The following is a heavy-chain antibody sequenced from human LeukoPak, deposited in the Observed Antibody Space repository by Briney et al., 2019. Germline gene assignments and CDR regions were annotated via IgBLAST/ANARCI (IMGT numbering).Heavy chain of an antibody. CDR1: GFTFSRYW. Sequence: PGGSLRLSCAASGFTFSRYWMHCVRQAPGKGLVWVSRIYTDGTYTSYADSVKGRFTISRDNAKNTLYLQMNSLRADDTAVYYCARDAFGGDDFWGQGTLVTVSS. D-gene: IGHD3-10*01. V-gene: IGHV3-74*01. CDR2: IYTDGTYT. J-gene: IGHJ4*02. CDR3: ARDAFGGDDF.